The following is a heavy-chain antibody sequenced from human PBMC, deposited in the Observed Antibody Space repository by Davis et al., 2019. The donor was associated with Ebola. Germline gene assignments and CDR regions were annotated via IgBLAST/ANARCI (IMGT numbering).Heavy chain of an antibody. J-gene: IGHJ4*02. D-gene: IGHD5-18*01. CDR2: IYYSGST. CDR3: ARVGYSYGYEGIDY. CDR1: GGSISSYC. Sequence: PSETLSLTCTVSGGSISSYCWSWIRQPPGKGLEWIGYIYYSGSTNYNPSLKSRVTISVDTSKNQFSLKLSSVTAADTAVYYCARVGYSYGYEGIDYWGQGTLVTVSS. V-gene: IGHV4-59*01.